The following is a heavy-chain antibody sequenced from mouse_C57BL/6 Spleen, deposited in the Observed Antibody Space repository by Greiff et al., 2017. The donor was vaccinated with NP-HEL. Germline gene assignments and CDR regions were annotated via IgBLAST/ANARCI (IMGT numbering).Heavy chain of an antibody. D-gene: IGHD1-1*01. J-gene: IGHJ2*01. Sequence: EVQGVESGGGLVKPGGSLKLSCAASGFTFSSYAMSWVRQTPEKRLEWVATISDGGSYTYYPDNVKGRFTISRDNAKNNLYLQMSHLKSEDTAMYYCARDGSSYPQLGRLDYWGQGTTLTVSS. CDR3: ARDGSSYPQLGRLDY. CDR2: ISDGGSYT. V-gene: IGHV5-4*01. CDR1: GFTFSSYA.